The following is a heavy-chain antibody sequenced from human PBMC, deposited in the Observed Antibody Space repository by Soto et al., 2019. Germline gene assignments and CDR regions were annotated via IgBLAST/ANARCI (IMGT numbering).Heavy chain of an antibody. D-gene: IGHD3-3*01. CDR2: IRSKAYGGTT. V-gene: IGHV3-49*04. CDR1: GFTFGDYA. CDR3: TRAIITIFGVVINGYGMDV. Sequence: HPGGSLRLSCTASGFTFGDYAMSWVRQAPGKGLEWVGFIRSKAYGGTTEYAASVKGRFTISRDDSKSIAYLQMDSLKTEDTAVYYCTRAIITIFGVVINGYGMDVWGQGTTVTVSS. J-gene: IGHJ6*02.